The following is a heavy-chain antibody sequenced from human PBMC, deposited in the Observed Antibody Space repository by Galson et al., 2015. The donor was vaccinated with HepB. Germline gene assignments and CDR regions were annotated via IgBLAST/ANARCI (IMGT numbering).Heavy chain of an antibody. CDR2: ISYDGSNK. Sequence: SLRLSCAASGFTFSSYAMHWVRQAPGKGLEWVAVISYDGSNKYYADSVKGRFTISRDNSKNTLYLQMNSLRAEDTAVYYCASGSISNQYDYGDYEPGGWGQGTLVTVSS. D-gene: IGHD4-17*01. CDR3: ASGSISNQYDYGDYEPGG. CDR1: GFTFSSYA. V-gene: IGHV3-30-3*01. J-gene: IGHJ4*02.